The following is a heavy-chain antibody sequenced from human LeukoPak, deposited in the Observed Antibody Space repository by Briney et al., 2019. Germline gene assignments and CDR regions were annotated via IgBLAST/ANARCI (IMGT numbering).Heavy chain of an antibody. CDR3: VACSSASCYGDRFDP. Sequence: GGSLRLPCAASGLTFASYAMTWVRQAPGKGLEWVSSISADGTTYYADSVKGRFTISRDNSRDTFFLEMNSLRAEDTALYYCVACSSASCYGDRFDPWGQGTLVTVSS. J-gene: IGHJ5*02. CDR2: ISADGTT. CDR1: GLTFASYA. V-gene: IGHV3-23*01. D-gene: IGHD2-2*01.